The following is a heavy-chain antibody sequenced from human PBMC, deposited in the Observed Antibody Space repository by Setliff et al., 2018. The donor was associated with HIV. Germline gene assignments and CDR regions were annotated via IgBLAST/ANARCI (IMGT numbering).Heavy chain of an antibody. D-gene: IGHD2-15*01. J-gene: IGHJ6*03. CDR2: ISAYNGNT. V-gene: IGHV1-18*01. Sequence: ASVKVSCKASGYTFISYGISWVRQAPGQGLEWMGWISAYNGNTNYAQKLQGRVTMTTDTSTSTAYMELRRLRSEDTAVYYCASGAVIEVVGSEDYYYYMDVWGKGTTVTVSS. CDR3: ASGAVIEVVGSEDYYYYMDV. CDR1: GYTFISYG.